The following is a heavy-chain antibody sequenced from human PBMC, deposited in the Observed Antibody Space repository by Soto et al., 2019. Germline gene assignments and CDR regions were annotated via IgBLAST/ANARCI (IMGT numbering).Heavy chain of an antibody. CDR2: ISYDGSNK. D-gene: IGHD5-18*01. Sequence: QVQLVESGGGVVQPGRSLRLSCTASGFTFSSYGMHWVRQAPGKGLEWVAVISYDGSNKYYADSVKGRFTISRDNSKNTLYLQMNSLRAEDTAVYYCAKGAWIQLWGVEDYWGQGTLVTVSS. CDR1: GFTFSSYG. V-gene: IGHV3-30*18. CDR3: AKGAWIQLWGVEDY. J-gene: IGHJ4*02.